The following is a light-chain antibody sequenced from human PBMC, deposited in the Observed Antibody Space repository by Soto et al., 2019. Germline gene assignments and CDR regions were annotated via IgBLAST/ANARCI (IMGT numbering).Light chain of an antibody. CDR2: WAS. J-gene: IGKJ4*01. V-gene: IGKV4-1*01. CDR3: QQYYATPLT. CDR1: RSVFFSSNNMNY. Sequence: DIMMTQSPDSLAVSLGERATINCKSSRSVFFSSNNMNYLAWYQQKLGQPPKLLISWASTRESGVPDRFSGSGSGTDFTLTISSLQTEDVAVYYCQQYYATPLTFGGGTKVEIK.